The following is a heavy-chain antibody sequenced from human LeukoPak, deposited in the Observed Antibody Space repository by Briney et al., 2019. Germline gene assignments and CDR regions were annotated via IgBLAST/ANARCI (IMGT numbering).Heavy chain of an antibody. J-gene: IGHJ6*03. CDR3: ARGRYSGYDWVEAQEWLVLGSYYYYMDV. D-gene: IGHD5-12*01. V-gene: IGHV3-30*04. CDR2: ISYDGSNK. Sequence: PGRSLRLSCAASGFTFSSYAMHWVRQAPGKGLEWVAVISYDGSNKYYADSVKGRFTISRDHSKNTLYLQMNSLRAEDTAVYYCARGRYSGYDWVEAQEWLVLGSYYYYMDVWGKGTTVTVSS. CDR1: GFTFSSYA.